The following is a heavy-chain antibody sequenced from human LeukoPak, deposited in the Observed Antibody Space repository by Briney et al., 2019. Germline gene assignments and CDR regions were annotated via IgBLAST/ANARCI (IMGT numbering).Heavy chain of an antibody. J-gene: IGHJ6*03. Sequence: SETLSLTCAVYGGSFSGYYWSWIRQPPGKGLEWIGEINHSGSTNYNPSLKSRVTISVDTSKNQFSPKLSSVTAADTAVYYCARGTVFHSGGSYHPRYYYYMDVWGKGTTVTVSS. CDR1: GGSFSGYY. V-gene: IGHV4-34*01. CDR2: INHSGST. CDR3: ARGTVFHSGGSYHPRYYYYMDV. D-gene: IGHD1-26*01.